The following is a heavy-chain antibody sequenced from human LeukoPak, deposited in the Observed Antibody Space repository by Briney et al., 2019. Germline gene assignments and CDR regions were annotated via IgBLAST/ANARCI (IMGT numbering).Heavy chain of an antibody. Sequence: AASVKVSCKASGGTFSSCAISWVRQAPGQGLEWMGGIIPIFGTANYAQKFQGRVTITTDESTSTAYMELSSLRSEDTAVYYCALGDTYSGYGYFRFDYWGQGTLVTVSS. CDR2: IIPIFGTA. J-gene: IGHJ4*02. V-gene: IGHV1-69*05. CDR3: ALGDTYSGYGYFRFDY. CDR1: GGTFSSCA. D-gene: IGHD5-12*01.